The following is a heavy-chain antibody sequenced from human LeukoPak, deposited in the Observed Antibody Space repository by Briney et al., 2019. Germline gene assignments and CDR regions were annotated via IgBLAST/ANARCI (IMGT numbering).Heavy chain of an antibody. V-gene: IGHV4-34*01. CDR1: GGSFSGYY. Sequence: SETLSLTCAVYGGSFSGYYWSWIRQPPGKGLEWIGEINHSGSTNYNPSLKCRVTISVDTSKNQFSLKLSSVTAADTAVYYCARGLGGWLRLFDYWGQGTLVTVSS. D-gene: IGHD6-19*01. CDR2: INHSGST. CDR3: ARGLGGWLRLFDY. J-gene: IGHJ4*02.